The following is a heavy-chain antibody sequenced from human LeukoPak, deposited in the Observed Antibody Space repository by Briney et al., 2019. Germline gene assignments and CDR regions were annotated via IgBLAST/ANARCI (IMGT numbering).Heavy chain of an antibody. V-gene: IGHV1-3*01. CDR2: FNGGNGNT. D-gene: IGHD5-24*01. J-gene: IGHJ4*02. Sequence: ASVKVSCEASGYTFAKYAMHRVRQAPGQRLEWMAWFNGGNGNTKYSQKFQGRVTITRDTSASTAYMELSSLESEDTAVYYCARDRDGYNYRYLDYWGQGTLVTVSS. CDR3: ARDRDGYNYRYLDY. CDR1: GYTFAKYA.